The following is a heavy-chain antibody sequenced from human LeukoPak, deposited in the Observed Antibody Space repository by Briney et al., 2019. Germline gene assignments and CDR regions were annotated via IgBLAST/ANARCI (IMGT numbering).Heavy chain of an antibody. J-gene: IGHJ6*03. Sequence: SETLSLTCNVSGVSISSMSYYWGWIRQPPGKGLEWSGSNCYSGSTDYTPSLKSRVHIPLATPTTQFSLKLTSVTGPDTAVYYCASRYYSYYYMAVWGKGTTVIVSS. CDR2: NCYSGST. CDR1: GVSISSMSYY. V-gene: IGHV4-39*01. CDR3: ASRYYSYYYMAV.